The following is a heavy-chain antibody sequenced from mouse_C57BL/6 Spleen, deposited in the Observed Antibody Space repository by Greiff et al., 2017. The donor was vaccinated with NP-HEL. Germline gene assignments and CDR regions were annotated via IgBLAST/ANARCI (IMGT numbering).Heavy chain of an antibody. Sequence: VKLMESGPGLVQPSQSLSITCTVSGFSLTSYGVHWVRQSPGKGLEWLGVIWSGGSTDYNAAFISRLSISKDNSKSQVFFKMNSLQADDTAIYYCARNGRWLLLYYYAMDYWGQGTSVTVSS. V-gene: IGHV2-2*01. D-gene: IGHD2-3*01. J-gene: IGHJ4*01. CDR3: ARNGRWLLLYYYAMDY. CDR1: GFSLTSYG. CDR2: IWSGGST.